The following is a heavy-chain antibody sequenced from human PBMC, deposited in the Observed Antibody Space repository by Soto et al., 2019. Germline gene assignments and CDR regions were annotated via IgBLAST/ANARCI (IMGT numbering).Heavy chain of an antibody. J-gene: IGHJ5*02. CDR1: GYTFTSYD. D-gene: IGHD1-20*01. CDR3: ARVVYNWNLGGNWFDP. CDR2: MNPNSGNT. V-gene: IGHV1-8*01. Sequence: ASVKVSCKASGYTFTSYDINWVRQATGQGLEWMGWMNPNSGNTGYAQKFQGRVTMTRNTSISTAYMELSSLRSEDTAGYYCARVVYNWNLGGNWFDPWGQGTLVTVSS.